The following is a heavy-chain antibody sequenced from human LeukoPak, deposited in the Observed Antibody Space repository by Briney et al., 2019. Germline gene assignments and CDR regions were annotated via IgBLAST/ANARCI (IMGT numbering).Heavy chain of an antibody. V-gene: IGHV1-69*02. J-gene: IGHJ4*02. CDR3: ARRSRLGYCSGGSCYSLRY. Sequence: ASVKVSCKASGGTFSSYTISWVRQAPGQGLEWMGRIIPILGIANYAQKFQGRVTITADKSTSTAYMELSSLRSEDTAVYYCARRSRLGYCSGGSCYSLRYWGQGTLVTVSS. CDR1: GGTFSSYT. CDR2: IIPILGIA. D-gene: IGHD2-15*01.